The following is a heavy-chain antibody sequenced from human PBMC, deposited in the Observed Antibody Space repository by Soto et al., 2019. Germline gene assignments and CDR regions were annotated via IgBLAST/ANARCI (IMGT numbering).Heavy chain of an antibody. J-gene: IGHJ6*02. CDR3: ARVGALGDYYGLDF. Sequence: SETLSLTCGVSGGCIGSGDYSWSWIRQPPGKGLEWIGYMYQSGSTYYNPSLKSRVTISVDRSKNQFSLKLSSVTAADTAVYYCARVGALGDYYGLDFWGQGTTVTVSS. CDR1: GGCIGSGDYS. D-gene: IGHD3-16*01. CDR2: MYQSGST. V-gene: IGHV4-30-2*01.